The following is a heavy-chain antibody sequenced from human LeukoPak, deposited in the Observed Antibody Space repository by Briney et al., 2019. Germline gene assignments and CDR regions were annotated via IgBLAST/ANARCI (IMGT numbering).Heavy chain of an antibody. CDR1: GFTFSSYG. CDR3: AKDYGYCTNGVCYMAYYLDV. D-gene: IGHD2-8*01. J-gene: IGHJ6*03. Sequence: GGSLRLSCAASGFTFSSYGMHWVRQAPGKGLEWVAVISYDGSNKYYADFVKGRFTISRDNSKNTLYLQMNSLRAEDTAVYYCAKDYGYCTNGVCYMAYYLDVWGKGTTVTVSS. V-gene: IGHV3-30*18. CDR2: ISYDGSNK.